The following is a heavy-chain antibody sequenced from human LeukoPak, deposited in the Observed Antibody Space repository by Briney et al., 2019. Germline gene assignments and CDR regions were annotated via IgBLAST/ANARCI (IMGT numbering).Heavy chain of an antibody. Sequence: GGSLRLSCAASGFTFSSYWMHWVRQAPGKGLVWVSRTNKDGSGTTYADSVKGRFTVSRDNAKNTLLLQMNSLRAEDTAVYHCVREMGSSSYVFVFWGQGTMVTVSS. J-gene: IGHJ3*01. D-gene: IGHD6-13*01. CDR1: GFTFSSYW. V-gene: IGHV3-74*01. CDR3: VREMGSSSYVFVF. CDR2: TNKDGSGT.